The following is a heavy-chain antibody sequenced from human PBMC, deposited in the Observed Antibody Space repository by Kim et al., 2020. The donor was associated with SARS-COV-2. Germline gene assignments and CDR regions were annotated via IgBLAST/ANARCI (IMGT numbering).Heavy chain of an antibody. V-gene: IGHV4-31*03. Sequence: SETLSLTCTVSGGSISSGGYYWSWIRQHPGKGLEWIGYIYYSGSTYYNPSLKSRVTISVDTSKNQFSLKLSSVTAADTAVYYCARVGENYYDSSGFDYWGQGTLVTVSS. D-gene: IGHD3-22*01. CDR1: GGSISSGGYY. CDR2: IYYSGST. CDR3: ARVGENYYDSSGFDY. J-gene: IGHJ4*02.